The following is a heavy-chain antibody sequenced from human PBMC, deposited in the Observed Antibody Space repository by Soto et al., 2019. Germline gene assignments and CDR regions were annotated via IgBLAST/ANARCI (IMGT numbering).Heavy chain of an antibody. CDR1: GFTFSSYA. Sequence: EVQLLESGGGLVQPGGSLRLSCAASGFTFSSYAMSWVRQAPGKGLVWVSAISGSGGRTYYADSVKGRFTISRDNAKNTLYLQMNSLRAEDTAVYYCAKAEVVAATAFDYWGQGTLVTVSS. D-gene: IGHD2-15*01. CDR2: ISGSGGRT. V-gene: IGHV3-23*01. CDR3: AKAEVVAATAFDY. J-gene: IGHJ4*02.